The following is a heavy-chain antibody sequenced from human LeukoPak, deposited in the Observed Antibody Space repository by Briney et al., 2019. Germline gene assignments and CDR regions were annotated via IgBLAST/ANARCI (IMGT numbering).Heavy chain of an antibody. Sequence: GGYLRLSCAASGFTFSKYWMTWVRQAPGKGLEGVANINGDESGTYHMDSVKGRFTISRDNVKNSLSLEMNNLRAEDTAVYYCSRDANYYDSSRHYFDAFDIWGQGTMVTVSS. D-gene: IGHD3-22*01. J-gene: IGHJ3*02. V-gene: IGHV3-7*01. CDR2: INGDESGT. CDR1: GFTFSKYW. CDR3: SRDANYYDSSRHYFDAFDI.